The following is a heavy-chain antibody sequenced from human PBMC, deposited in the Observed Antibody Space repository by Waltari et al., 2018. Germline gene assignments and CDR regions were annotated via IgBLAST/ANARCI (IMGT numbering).Heavy chain of an antibody. CDR1: GGSISSGGYY. D-gene: IGHD5-18*01. J-gene: IGHJ4*02. CDR2: IYHSGST. Sequence: QVQLQESGPGLVKPSQTLSLTCPVSGGSISSGGYYWTWIRQHPGKGLEWIGYIYHSGSTYHNPSLKSRVTISVDRSKNQFSLKLSSVTAADTAVYYCARGAEGYSSSPVFDYWGQGTLVTVSS. CDR3: ARGAEGYSSSPVFDY. V-gene: IGHV4-30-2*01.